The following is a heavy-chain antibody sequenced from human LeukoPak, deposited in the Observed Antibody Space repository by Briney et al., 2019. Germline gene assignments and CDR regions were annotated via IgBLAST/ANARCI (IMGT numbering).Heavy chain of an antibody. Sequence: SQTLSLTCTVSGGSISSGGYSWSWIRQPPGKGLEWIGYIYHSGSTYYNPSLKSRVTISVDRSKNQFSLKLSSVTAADTAVYYCASADHFDWLGDAFDIWGQGTMVTVSS. J-gene: IGHJ3*02. CDR2: IYHSGST. CDR3: ASADHFDWLGDAFDI. CDR1: GGSISSGGYS. V-gene: IGHV4-30-2*01. D-gene: IGHD3-9*01.